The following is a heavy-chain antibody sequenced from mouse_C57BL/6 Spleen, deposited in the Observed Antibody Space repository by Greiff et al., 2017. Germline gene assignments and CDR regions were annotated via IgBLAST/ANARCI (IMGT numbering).Heavy chain of an antibody. J-gene: IGHJ1*03. CDR2: IHPNSGST. CDR3: ARSLVADWYFDV. V-gene: IGHV1-64*01. CDR1: GYTFTSYW. Sequence: QVQLKQSGAELVKPGASVKLSCKASGYTFTSYWMHWVKQRPGQGLEWIGMIHPNSGSTNYNEKFKSKATLTVDKSSSTAYMQLSSLTSEDSAVYYGARSLVADWYFDVWGTGTTVTVSS. D-gene: IGHD1-1*01.